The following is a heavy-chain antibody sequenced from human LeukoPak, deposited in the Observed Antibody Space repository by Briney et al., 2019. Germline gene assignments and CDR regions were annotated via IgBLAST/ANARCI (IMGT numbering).Heavy chain of an antibody. Sequence: GSSVKVSCKASGGTFSSYAISWVRQAPGQGLEWMGWINPNSGGTNYAQKFQGRVTMTRDTSISTAYMELSRLRSDDTAVYYCAQSAGYSGYDGGWGQGTLVTVSS. CDR3: AQSAGYSGYDGG. J-gene: IGHJ4*02. D-gene: IGHD5-12*01. V-gene: IGHV1-2*02. CDR1: GGTFSSYA. CDR2: INPNSGGT.